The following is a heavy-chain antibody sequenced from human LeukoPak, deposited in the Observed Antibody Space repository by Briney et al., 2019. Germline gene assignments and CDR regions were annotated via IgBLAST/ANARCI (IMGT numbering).Heavy chain of an antibody. CDR2: INEDGSTT. Sequence: GGPLRLSCAASGFTFSSNWMHWVRKAPGKGLVWVSRINEDGSTTNYADSVKGRSTIFRDNAKNTLYLQMNSLRAEDTAVYYCVRDLGGRSGHWGQGTLVTVSS. J-gene: IGHJ4*02. V-gene: IGHV3-74*01. D-gene: IGHD1-26*01. CDR1: GFTFSSNW. CDR3: VRDLGGRSGH.